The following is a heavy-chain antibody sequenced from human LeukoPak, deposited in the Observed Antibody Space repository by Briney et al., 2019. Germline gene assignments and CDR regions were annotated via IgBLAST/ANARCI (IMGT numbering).Heavy chain of an antibody. V-gene: IGHV3-66*01. J-gene: IGHJ6*03. CDR3: ARDSADSSSSEDYYYMDV. CDR2: IYSGGST. D-gene: IGHD6-6*01. CDR1: GFTVSSNY. Sequence: GGSLRLSCAASGFTVSSNYMSWVRQAPGKGLEWVSVIYSGGSTYYADSVKGRFTISRDNSKNTLYLQMNSLRAEDTAVYYCARDSADSSSSEDYYYMDVWGKGTTVTVSS.